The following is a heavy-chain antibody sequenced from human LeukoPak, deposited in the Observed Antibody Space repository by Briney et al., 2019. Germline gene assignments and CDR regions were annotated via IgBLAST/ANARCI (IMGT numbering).Heavy chain of an antibody. CDR1: GGSISSGSYY. CDR3: AKSYVDIVATIRTCNDY. D-gene: IGHD5-12*01. V-gene: IGHV4-39*07. CDR2: IYYSGST. Sequence: SETLSLTCTVSGGSISSGSYYWGWIRQPPGKGLEWIGSIYYSGSTYYNPSLKSRVTISVDTSKNQFSLKLSSVTAADTAVYYCAKSYVDIVATIRTCNDYWGQGTLVTVSS. J-gene: IGHJ4*02.